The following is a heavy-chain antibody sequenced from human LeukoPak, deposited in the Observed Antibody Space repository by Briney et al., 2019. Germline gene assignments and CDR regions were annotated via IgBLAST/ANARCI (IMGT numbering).Heavy chain of an antibody. CDR3: AREGRYDILTGYYNPKGFDP. CDR1: GYTFTSYG. Sequence: ASVKVSCKASGYTFTSYGISWVRQAPGQGFEWMGWISAYNGNTNYAQKLQGRVTMTTDTSTSTAYMELRSLRSDDTAVYYCAREGRYDILTGYYNPKGFDPWGQGTLVTVPS. CDR2: ISAYNGNT. J-gene: IGHJ5*02. D-gene: IGHD3-9*01. V-gene: IGHV1-18*01.